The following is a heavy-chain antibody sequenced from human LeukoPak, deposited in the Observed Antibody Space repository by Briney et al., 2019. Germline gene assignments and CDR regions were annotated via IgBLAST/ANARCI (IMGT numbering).Heavy chain of an antibody. V-gene: IGHV3-74*01. J-gene: IGHJ4*02. CDR2: INSDGSST. CDR3: AGGTDYSLGY. Sequence: PGGSLRLSCAASGFTFSSYWMHWVRQAPGKGLVWVSRINSDGSSTIYADSVKGRFTISRDNAKNTLFLQMNSLRAEDTAVFYCAGGTDYSLGYWGQGTLVTVSS. CDR1: GFTFSSYW. D-gene: IGHD4-11*01.